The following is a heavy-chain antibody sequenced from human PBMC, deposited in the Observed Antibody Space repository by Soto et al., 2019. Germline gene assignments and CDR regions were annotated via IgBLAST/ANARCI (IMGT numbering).Heavy chain of an antibody. CDR3: ARDLIAAADNYYYYGMDV. CDR2: INPNSGGT. V-gene: IGHV1-2*04. D-gene: IGHD6-13*01. J-gene: IGHJ6*02. Sequence: KTSGYRNTGYLMHRVLKTPGQGLEWMGWINPNSGGTNYAQKFQGWVTMTRDTSISTAYMELSRLRSDDTAVYYCARDLIAAADNYYYYGMDVWGQGTTVTVSS. CDR1: GYRNTGYL.